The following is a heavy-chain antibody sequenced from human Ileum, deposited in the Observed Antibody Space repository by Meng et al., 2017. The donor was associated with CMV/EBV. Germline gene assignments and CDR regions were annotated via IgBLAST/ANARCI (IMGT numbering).Heavy chain of an antibody. J-gene: IGHJ6*02. CDR2: ISRSSTYI. D-gene: IGHD1-20*01. V-gene: IGHV3-21*01. CDR1: GFTFNEYT. Sequence: GGSLRLSCAASGFTFNEYTMMWVRQSPGKGPEWVSSISRSSTYIYYADSVKGRFTISRDNAKNSLFLQMNSLRVEDTAVYYCARGKDHNWNGDYYYGMDVWGQGTTVTV. CDR3: ARGKDHNWNGDYYYGMDV.